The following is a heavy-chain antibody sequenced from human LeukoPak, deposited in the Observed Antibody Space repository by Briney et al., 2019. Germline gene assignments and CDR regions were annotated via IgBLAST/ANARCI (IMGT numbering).Heavy chain of an antibody. CDR2: ISSSSYI. CDR1: GFTFSSYS. J-gene: IGHJ6*02. CDR3: ARAEDIVVVPAAPLYGMDV. V-gene: IGHV3-21*01. D-gene: IGHD2-2*01. Sequence: GGSLRLSCAASGFTFSSYSMNWVRQAPGKGLEWVSSISSSSYIYYADSVKGRFTISRDNAKNSLYLQMNSLRAEDTAVYYCARAEDIVVVPAAPLYGMDVWGQGTTVTVSS.